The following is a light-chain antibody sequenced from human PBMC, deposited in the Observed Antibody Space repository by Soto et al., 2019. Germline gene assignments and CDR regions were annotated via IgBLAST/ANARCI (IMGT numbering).Light chain of an antibody. CDR1: QTVSNTY. CDR3: QQYGALPPT. J-gene: IGKJ4*01. V-gene: IGKV3-20*01. Sequence: ELVLTQFPGALSLSPGERVTLSGRASQTVSNTYLAWYQQKSGQAPKFLIYGASNRATGIPDRFSGSGSGTDFTLTISRLEPEDFAVYYCQQYGALPPTFGGGTKVEIK. CDR2: GAS.